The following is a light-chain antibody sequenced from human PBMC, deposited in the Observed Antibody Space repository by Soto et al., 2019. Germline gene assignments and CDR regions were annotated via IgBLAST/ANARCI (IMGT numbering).Light chain of an antibody. Sequence: QSVLTQPPSASGSPGQSVTISCTGTSSDVGGYNYVSWYRQYPGKAPKLMIYAVSNRASGVPDRFSGSKSGNTASLTVSGLQTEDEADYYCTSYAGGNNYVFGTGTKVTVL. CDR3: TSYAGGNNYV. V-gene: IGLV2-8*01. CDR1: SSDVGGYNY. CDR2: AVS. J-gene: IGLJ1*01.